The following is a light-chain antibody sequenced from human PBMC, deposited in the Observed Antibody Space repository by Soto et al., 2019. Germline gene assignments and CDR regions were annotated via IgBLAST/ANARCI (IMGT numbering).Light chain of an antibody. CDR3: QQRSKWPLT. J-gene: IGKJ1*01. Sequence: EIVLTQSPPTLSLSPGERATLSCSASQSVSDSLAWYQQKSGQAPRLLIYDASNRATGIPARFTGSGSGTDFTLTISSLEPEDFAVYYCQQRSKWPLTFGQGTKVEIK. V-gene: IGKV3-11*01. CDR2: DAS. CDR1: QSVSDS.